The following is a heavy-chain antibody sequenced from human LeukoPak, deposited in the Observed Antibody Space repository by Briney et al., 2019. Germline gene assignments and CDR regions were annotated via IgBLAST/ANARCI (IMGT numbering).Heavy chain of an antibody. D-gene: IGHD6-13*01. Sequence: PSQTLSLTCAVSGGSISSGGYSWSWIRQPPGKGLEWIGYIYHSGSTHYNPSLKSRVTISVDRSKNQFSLKLSSVTAADTAVYYCASSSWYDAFDIWGQGTMVTVSS. CDR1: GGSISSGGYS. J-gene: IGHJ3*02. CDR2: IYHSGST. CDR3: ASSSWYDAFDI. V-gene: IGHV4-30-2*01.